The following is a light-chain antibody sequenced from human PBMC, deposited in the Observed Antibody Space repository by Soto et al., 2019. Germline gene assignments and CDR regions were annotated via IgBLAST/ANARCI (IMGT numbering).Light chain of an antibody. V-gene: IGKV1-39*01. Sequence: DIQITQSPSYLSASVGDRVTITCRASQSISSYLNWHQQKPGKAPKLLIYAASSLQSGVPSRFSGSGSGTDFTLTIRSLQPEDFATYYCQQSYSTPGTFGHGTKVDIK. CDR3: QQSYSTPGT. J-gene: IGKJ1*01. CDR1: QSISSY. CDR2: AAS.